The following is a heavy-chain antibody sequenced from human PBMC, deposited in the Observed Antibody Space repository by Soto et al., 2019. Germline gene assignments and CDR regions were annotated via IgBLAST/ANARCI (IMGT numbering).Heavy chain of an antibody. Sequence: VXSVKGSCKASGCTFTSYDISWVRQSTGQGLEWMGWMNPNSGNTGYAQKFQGRVTMTRNTSISTAYMELSSLRSEDTAVYYCARGEGHYDFWSGYYYYYYGMDVWGQGTTVTVSS. D-gene: IGHD3-3*01. CDR2: MNPNSGNT. J-gene: IGHJ6*02. CDR1: GCTFTSYD. V-gene: IGHV1-8*01. CDR3: ARGEGHYDFWSGYYYYYYGMDV.